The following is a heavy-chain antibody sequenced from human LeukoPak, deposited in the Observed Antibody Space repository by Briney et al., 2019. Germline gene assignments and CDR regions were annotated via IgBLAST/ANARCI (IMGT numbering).Heavy chain of an antibody. Sequence: PSETLSLTCSVSGGSISSSDYQWSWIRQPPGKGLEWIGTILYSGSTSYNPSVESRVTISADVSKNQFSLRLSSVTAADTAVYYCARHCCSGGNCYGLGYWGQGTLVTVPS. D-gene: IGHD2-15*01. J-gene: IGHJ4*02. CDR2: ILYSGST. CDR1: GGSISSSDYQ. V-gene: IGHV4-39*01. CDR3: ARHCCSGGNCYGLGY.